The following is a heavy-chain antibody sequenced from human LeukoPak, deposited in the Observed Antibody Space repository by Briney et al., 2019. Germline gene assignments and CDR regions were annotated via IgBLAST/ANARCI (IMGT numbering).Heavy chain of an antibody. Sequence: GASVKVSCKASGYTFTGYYMHWVRQAPGQGLEWMGWINPNSGGTNYAQKFQGRVTMTRDTSISTAYMELSRLRSDDTAVYYCARGLPRNDIVAVVAATVFDYWGQGTLVTVSS. V-gene: IGHV1-2*02. CDR2: INPNSGGT. J-gene: IGHJ4*02. D-gene: IGHD2-15*01. CDR1: GYTFTGYY. CDR3: ARGLPRNDIVAVVAATVFDY.